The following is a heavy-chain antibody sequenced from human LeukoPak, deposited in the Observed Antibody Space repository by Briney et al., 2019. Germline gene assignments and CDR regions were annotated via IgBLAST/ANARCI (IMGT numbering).Heavy chain of an antibody. J-gene: IGHJ5*02. D-gene: IGHD3-10*01. CDR2: IYTSGST. V-gene: IGHV4-4*07. CDR1: GGSISSYY. Sequence: SETLSLTCTVSGGSISSYYWSWIRQPAGKGLEWIGRIYTSGSTNYNPSLKSRVTMSVDTSKNQFPLKLSSVTAADTAVYYCARVRTDGSGSTNWFDPWGQGTLVTVSS. CDR3: ARVRTDGSGSTNWFDP.